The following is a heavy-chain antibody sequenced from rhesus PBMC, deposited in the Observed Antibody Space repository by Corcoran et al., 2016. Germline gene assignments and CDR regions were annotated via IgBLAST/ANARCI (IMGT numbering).Heavy chain of an antibody. CDR3: ARVYSSWSGEDY. CDR2: IYGSGSST. CDR1: GGSISSSY. V-gene: IGHV4-169*01. Sequence: QLQLQESGPGLVKPSETLSVTCAVSGGSISSSYWSWIRQAPGKGLEWIGYIYGSGSSTNYNPALKSRVPLSVDTSKNQLSLKVSSVTTADTAVYYWARVYSSWSGEDYWGQGVLVTVSS. J-gene: IGHJ4*01. D-gene: IGHD6-13*01.